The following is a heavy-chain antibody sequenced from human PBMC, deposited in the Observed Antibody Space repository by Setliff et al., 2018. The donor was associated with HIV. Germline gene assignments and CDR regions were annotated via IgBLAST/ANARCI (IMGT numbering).Heavy chain of an antibody. D-gene: IGHD6-6*01. Sequence: SETLSLTCNVYGGPFNVHKWNWVRQTPAKGLEWIGNVHYSGNTYYTSSLQSRVIISADTSKSQFYLRLSSVTAADTGVYYCARVRGYSSSSRDFYYHNMEVWGKGTTVTVS. V-gene: IGHV4-34*01. CDR1: GGPFNVHK. CDR2: VHYSGNT. J-gene: IGHJ6*03. CDR3: ARVRGYSSSSRDFYYHNMEV.